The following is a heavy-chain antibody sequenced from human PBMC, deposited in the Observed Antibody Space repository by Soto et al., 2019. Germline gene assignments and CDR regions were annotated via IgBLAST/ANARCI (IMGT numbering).Heavy chain of an antibody. D-gene: IGHD4-17*01. V-gene: IGHV4-59*08. CDR1: GGSISSYY. CDR3: ARHETLRGDYDY. CDR2: FHYSGST. Sequence: PSETLSLTCTVSGGSISSYYWSWIRQPPGKGLKWIGYFHYSGSTNYNPSLKSRVTISVDTSKNQFSLKLSSVTAADTAVYYCARHETLRGDYDYWGQGTLVTVS. J-gene: IGHJ4*02.